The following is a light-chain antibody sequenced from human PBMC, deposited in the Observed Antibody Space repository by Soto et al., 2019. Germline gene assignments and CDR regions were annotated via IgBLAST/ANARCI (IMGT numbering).Light chain of an antibody. CDR3: AAWDDSLSVYV. CDR2: SNN. CDR1: SSNIGSNY. J-gene: IGLJ1*01. V-gene: IGLV1-47*02. Sequence: QSVLTQPPSASGTLGQRVTISCSGSSSNIGSNYVYWYQQLPGTAPKLLIYSNNQRPSGVPDRFSGSKSGTSASLAISGLRSEDEADYYCAAWDDSLSVYVFGTGTKV.